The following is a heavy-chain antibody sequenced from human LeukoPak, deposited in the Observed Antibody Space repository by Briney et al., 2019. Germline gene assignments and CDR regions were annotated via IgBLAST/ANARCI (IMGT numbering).Heavy chain of an antibody. CDR1: GGSIRSSTHY. J-gene: IGHJ4*02. D-gene: IGHD6-13*01. CDR3: ARDQSADYFDY. Sequence: PSETLSLTCTVSGGSIRSSTHYWGWIRQPPGKGLEWIGSVYYSGSTYYNPSLKSRVTISVDTSKNQFSLKLSSVTAADTALYYCARDQSADYFDYWGQGTLVTVSS. CDR2: VYYSGST. V-gene: IGHV4-39*07.